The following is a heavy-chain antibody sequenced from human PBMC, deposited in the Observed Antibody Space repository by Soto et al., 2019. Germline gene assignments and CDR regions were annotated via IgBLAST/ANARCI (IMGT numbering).Heavy chain of an antibody. D-gene: IGHD6-19*01. CDR1: GFAFSGCA. J-gene: IGHJ4*02. CDR3: ANSAAGTIDY. Sequence: GGSLRLSGAAAGFAFSGCAMSWVRQAPGKGLEWVSAISGSGGSTYYADSVKGRFTISRDNSKNTLYLQMNSLRAEDTAVYYRANSAAGTIDYWGQGTLVTVSS. V-gene: IGHV3-23*01. CDR2: ISGSGGST.